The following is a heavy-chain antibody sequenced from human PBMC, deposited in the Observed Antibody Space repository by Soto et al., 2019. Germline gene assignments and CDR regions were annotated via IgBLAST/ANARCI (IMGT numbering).Heavy chain of an antibody. CDR3: AKGRIQLWLGLVFDY. D-gene: IGHD5-18*01. Sequence: EVQLLESGGGLVQPGGSLRLSCAASGFTFSSYAMSWVRQAPGKGLEWVSAISGSGGSTYYADSVKGRFTISRDNSKNTLYLQKNSMRAEDTAVDYCAKGRIQLWLGLVFDYWGQGTLVTVSS. CDR2: ISGSGGST. CDR1: GFTFSSYA. J-gene: IGHJ4*02. V-gene: IGHV3-23*01.